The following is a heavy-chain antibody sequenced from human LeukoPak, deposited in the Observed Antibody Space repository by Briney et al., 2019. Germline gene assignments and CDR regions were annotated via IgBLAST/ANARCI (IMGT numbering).Heavy chain of an antibody. V-gene: IGHV3-21*04. J-gene: IGHJ4*02. CDR1: GFTFSSYS. CDR3: AKEHNYYGSGSWDYDY. CDR2: ISSSSSYI. Sequence: PGGFLRLSCAASGFTFSSYSMNWVRQAPGKGLEGVSSISSSSSYIYYADSVKGRFTISRDSAKNSLYLQMNSLRAEDTAVYYCAKEHNYYGSGSWDYDYWGQGTLVTVSS. D-gene: IGHD3-10*01.